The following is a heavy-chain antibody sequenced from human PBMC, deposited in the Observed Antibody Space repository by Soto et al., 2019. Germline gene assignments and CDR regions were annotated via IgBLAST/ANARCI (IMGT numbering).Heavy chain of an antibody. CDR3: ARRPNSSSWQRYNWFDP. V-gene: IGHV4-34*01. CDR2: INHSGST. D-gene: IGHD6-13*01. CDR1: GGSFSGYY. J-gene: IGHJ5*02. Sequence: LSLTCAVYGGSFSGYYWSWIRQPPGKGLEWIGEINHSGSTNYNPSLKSRVTISVDTSKNQFSLKLSSVTAADTAVYYCARRPNSSSWQRYNWFDPWGQGTLVTVSS.